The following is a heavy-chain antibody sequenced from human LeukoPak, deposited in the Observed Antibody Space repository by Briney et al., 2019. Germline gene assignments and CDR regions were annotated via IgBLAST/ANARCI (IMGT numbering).Heavy chain of an antibody. CDR1: GFTFSDYW. Sequence: GGSLRLSCAVSGFTFSDYWMNWVRQAPGKGLEWVASIRQDGGETSYVDSAKGRFTISRDNTKNSLYLQMISLRAEDTAVYYCARDGTAPGLYFDLWGQGTLVTVSS. V-gene: IGHV3-7*01. CDR2: IRQDGGET. J-gene: IGHJ4*01. CDR3: ARDGTAPGLYFDL. D-gene: IGHD6-13*01.